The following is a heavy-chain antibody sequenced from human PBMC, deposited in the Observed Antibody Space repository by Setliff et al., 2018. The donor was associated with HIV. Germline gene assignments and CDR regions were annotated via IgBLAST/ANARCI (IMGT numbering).Heavy chain of an antibody. V-gene: IGHV1-3*04. J-gene: IGHJ4*02. CDR2: INTANGNT. CDR1: GYTFTSHT. D-gene: IGHD2-8*01. Sequence: GASVKVSCKASGYTFTSHTIHWVRQAPGQGLEWMGWINTANGNTKYSQKFQDRVTITRDTSASTGYMEVNSLRPEDTAVYYCARDCTPKRGYTYREPDFDSWGQGTLVTVSS. CDR3: ARDCTPKRGYTYREPDFDS.